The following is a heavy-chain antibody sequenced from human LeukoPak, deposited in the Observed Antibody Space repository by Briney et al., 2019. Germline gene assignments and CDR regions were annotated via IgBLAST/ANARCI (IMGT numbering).Heavy chain of an antibody. Sequence: GASVTVSCKVSGHTPTELSMHWVRQAPGKGLEWMGGFDPEDGETIYAQKFQGRVTMTEDTSTDTAYMELSSLRSEDTAVYYCATASFYCSGGSCYGSDYFDYWGQGTLVTVSS. CDR1: GHTPTELS. CDR2: FDPEDGET. D-gene: IGHD2-15*01. V-gene: IGHV1-24*01. J-gene: IGHJ4*02. CDR3: ATASFYCSGGSCYGSDYFDY.